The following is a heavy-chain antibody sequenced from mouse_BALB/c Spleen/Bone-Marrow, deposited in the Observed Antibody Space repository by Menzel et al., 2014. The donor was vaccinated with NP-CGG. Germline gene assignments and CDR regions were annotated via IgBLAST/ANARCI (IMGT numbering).Heavy chain of an antibody. J-gene: IGHJ3*01. V-gene: IGHV1-69*02. Sequence: QVQLQQSGAEDVKPGAPVKLSCKASGYTFTGYWMHWVRQRPGRGLEWIGKIDPSDSETHYNHEFKDKATLTVDKSSSTAYIQLSSLTSEDSAVYFCARSGGNYFAWFVYWGQGTLVPVSP. D-gene: IGHD2-1*01. CDR1: GYTFTGYW. CDR3: ARSGGNYFAWFVY. CDR2: IDPSDSET.